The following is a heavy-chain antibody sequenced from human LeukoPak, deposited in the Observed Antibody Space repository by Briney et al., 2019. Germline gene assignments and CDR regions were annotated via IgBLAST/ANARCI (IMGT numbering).Heavy chain of an antibody. D-gene: IGHD6-13*01. CDR3: ARASSSWYFDY. Sequence: SETLSLTCTVSGGSISSSRYYWGWIRHPPGKGLEWIGNIYYSESTYYNPSLKSRVTISVDTSKNQFSLKLSSVTAADTAVYYCARASSSWYFDYWGQGTLVTVSS. J-gene: IGHJ4*02. V-gene: IGHV4-39*07. CDR1: GGSISSSRYY. CDR2: IYYSEST.